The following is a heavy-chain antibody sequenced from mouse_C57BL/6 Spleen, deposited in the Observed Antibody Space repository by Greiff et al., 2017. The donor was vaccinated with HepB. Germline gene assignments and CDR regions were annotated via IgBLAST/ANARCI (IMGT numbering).Heavy chain of an antibody. D-gene: IGHD4-1*01. CDR1: GYSITSGYY. CDR3: AREKPNWDNYAMDY. CDR2: ISYDGSN. V-gene: IGHV3-6*01. Sequence: EVKLQESGPGLVKPSQSLSLTCSVTGYSITSGYYWNWIRQFPGNKLEWMGYISYDGSNNYNPSLKNRISITRDTSKNQFFLKLNSVTTEDTATYYCAREKPNWDNYAMDYWGQGTSVTVSS. J-gene: IGHJ4*01.